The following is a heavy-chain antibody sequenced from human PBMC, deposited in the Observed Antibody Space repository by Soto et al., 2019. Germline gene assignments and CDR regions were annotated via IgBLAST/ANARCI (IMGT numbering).Heavy chain of an antibody. V-gene: IGHV4-59*01. J-gene: IGHJ6*02. Sequence: PSETLSLTCTVSGGSISSYYWSWIRQPPGKGLEWIGYIYYSGSTDYNPSLKSRVTISVDTSKNQFSLKLSSVTAADTAVYYCARDPGGGDFWSGYFTGYMDVWGQGTTVTVSS. CDR3: ARDPGGGDFWSGYFTGYMDV. CDR2: IYYSGST. CDR1: GGSISSYY. D-gene: IGHD3-3*01.